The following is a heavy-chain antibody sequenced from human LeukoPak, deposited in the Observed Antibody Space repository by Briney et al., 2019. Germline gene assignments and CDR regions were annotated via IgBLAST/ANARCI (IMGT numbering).Heavy chain of an antibody. CDR2: INHSGST. CDR3: ARRVCYYYDSSGYYFACKYFDY. CDR1: GFTFGDYA. J-gene: IGHJ4*02. V-gene: IGHV4-34*01. Sequence: GSLRLSCTASGFTFGDYAMSWFRQPPGKGLEWIGEINHSGSTNYNPSLKSRVTISVDTSKNQFSLKLSSVTAADTAVYYCARRVCYYYDSSGYYFACKYFDYWGQGTLVTVSS. D-gene: IGHD3-22*01.